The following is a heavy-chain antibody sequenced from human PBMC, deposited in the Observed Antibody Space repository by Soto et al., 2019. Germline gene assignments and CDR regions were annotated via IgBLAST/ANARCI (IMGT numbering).Heavy chain of an antibody. D-gene: IGHD3-16*01. V-gene: IGHV4-59*03. Sequence: QVQLQESGPGLVKPSETLSLTCTVSGGSISSYYWNWIRQSPGKGLEWIGFIYYSGSTNYNPSLKSRVTISVDTSKNQFSRKLSSVTAADTAVYYCAAYIWGNAFDIWGQGTMVTVSS. CDR1: GGSISSYY. J-gene: IGHJ3*02. CDR3: AAYIWGNAFDI. CDR2: IYYSGST.